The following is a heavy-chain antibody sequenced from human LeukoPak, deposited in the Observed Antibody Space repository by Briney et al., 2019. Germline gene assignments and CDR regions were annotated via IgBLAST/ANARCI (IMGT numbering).Heavy chain of an antibody. CDR2: IYHSGST. V-gene: IGHV4-38-2*02. CDR1: GYSINNGYY. Sequence: SETLSLTCTVSGYSINNGYYWGWIRQPPGKGLEWIGSIYHSGSTNYNPSLKSRVTISVDTSKNQFSLKLSSVTAADTAVYYCARVLYVWGSYRSYSLFDYWGQGTLVTVSS. CDR3: ARVLYVWGSYRSYSLFDY. J-gene: IGHJ4*02. D-gene: IGHD3-16*02.